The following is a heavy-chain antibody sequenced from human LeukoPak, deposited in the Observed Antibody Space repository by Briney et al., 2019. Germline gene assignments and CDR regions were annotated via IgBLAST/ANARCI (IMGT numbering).Heavy chain of an antibody. CDR3: ARSGDSGSYYFDY. V-gene: IGHV5-51*01. J-gene: IGHJ4*02. Sequence: GESQKISCKGSGYSFTNYWIGWVRQMPGKGLEWMGIIYPGDSDTRYSPSFQGQVTISADKSISTAYLQWSSLKASDTAMYYCARSGDSGSYYFDYWGQGTLVTVSS. D-gene: IGHD1-26*01. CDR2: IYPGDSDT. CDR1: GYSFTNYW.